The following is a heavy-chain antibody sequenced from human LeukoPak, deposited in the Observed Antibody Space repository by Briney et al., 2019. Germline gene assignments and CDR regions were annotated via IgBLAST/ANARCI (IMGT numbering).Heavy chain of an antibody. CDR1: GYTFTGYY. Sequence: ASVKVSRKASGYTFTGYYMHWVRQAPGQGLEWMGRINPNSGGTNYAQKFQGRVTMTRDTSISTAYMELSRLRSDDTAVYYCARVKAYYYDSSGYWVYWGQGTLVTVSS. V-gene: IGHV1-2*06. J-gene: IGHJ4*02. D-gene: IGHD3-22*01. CDR2: INPNSGGT. CDR3: ARVKAYYYDSSGYWVY.